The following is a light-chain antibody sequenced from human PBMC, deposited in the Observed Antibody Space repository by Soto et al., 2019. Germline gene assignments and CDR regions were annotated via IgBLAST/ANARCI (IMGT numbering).Light chain of an antibody. CDR2: GAF. V-gene: IGKV3-15*01. Sequence: EIVMTQSPATLSVSPGERATLSCRASQSVSSNFAWYQQKPGQAPRLLIYGAFTRATGIPARFSGSGSGTEFTLPISSLRSEDFAVYYYQQYNNWPPATFGQGTKVESK. CDR3: QQYNNWPPAT. CDR1: QSVSSN. J-gene: IGKJ1*01.